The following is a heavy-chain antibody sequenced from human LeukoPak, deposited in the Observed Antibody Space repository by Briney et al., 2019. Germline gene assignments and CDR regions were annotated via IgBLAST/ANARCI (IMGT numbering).Heavy chain of an antibody. CDR3: ARDYSGYYDFDY. D-gene: IGHD3-22*01. CDR2: INAGNGST. V-gene: IGHV1-3*01. J-gene: IGHJ4*02. CDR1: GYTFTSYA. Sequence: ASVKVSCKASGYTFTSYAMHWVRQAPGQRPEWMGWINAGNGSTKYSQKFQGRVTITGDTSASTAYMELSSLRSEDTAVYYCARDYSGYYDFDYWGQGTLVTVSS.